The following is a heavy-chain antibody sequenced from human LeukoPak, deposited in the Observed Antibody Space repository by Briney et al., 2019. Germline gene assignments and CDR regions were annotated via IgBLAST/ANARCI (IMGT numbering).Heavy chain of an antibody. CDR1: GFTFSDYY. CDR3: ARVSDCSSTSCYGAFDI. V-gene: IGHV3-11*04. CDR2: ISSSGSTI. Sequence: GGSLRLSCAASGFTFSDYYMSWIRQAPGKGLEWVSYISSSGSTIYYADSVKGRFTISRDNAKNSLYLQMNSLRAEDTAVYYCARVSDCSSTSCYGAFDIWGQGTMVTVSS. J-gene: IGHJ3*02. D-gene: IGHD2-2*01.